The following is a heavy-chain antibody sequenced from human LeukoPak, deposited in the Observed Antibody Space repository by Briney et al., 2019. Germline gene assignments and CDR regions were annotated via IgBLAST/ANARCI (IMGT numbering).Heavy chain of an antibody. D-gene: IGHD3-22*01. CDR2: ISSSSSTI. J-gene: IGHJ6*02. CDR1: GFTFSSYS. V-gene: IGHV3-48*04. Sequence: GSLRLSCAASGFTFSSYSVNWVRQAPGKGLEWVSYISSSSSTIYYADSVKGRFTISRDNAKNSLYLQMNSLRAEDTAVYYCARDFVPGYYDSSGPSATAYDYYYYGMDVWGQGTTVAVSS. CDR3: ARDFVPGYYDSSGPSATAYDYYYYGMDV.